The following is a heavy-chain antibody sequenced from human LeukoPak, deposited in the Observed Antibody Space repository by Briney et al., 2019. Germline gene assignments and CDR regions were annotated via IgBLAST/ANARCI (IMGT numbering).Heavy chain of an antibody. CDR2: ISGSTYRT. Sequence: GGSLRLSCAASGFTFNSYAMSWVRQAPGKGLEWVAGISGSTYRTYYADYVKGRFTISRDNSKNTLYLQMNGLRAEDTAVYYCAKRLLRYFDSWGRGTLVTVSS. D-gene: IGHD2-15*01. CDR1: GFTFNSYA. J-gene: IGHJ4*02. CDR3: AKRLLRYFDS. V-gene: IGHV3-23*01.